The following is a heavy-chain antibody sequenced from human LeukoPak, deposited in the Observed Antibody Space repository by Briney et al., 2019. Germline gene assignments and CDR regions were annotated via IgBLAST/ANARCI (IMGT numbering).Heavy chain of an antibody. D-gene: IGHD3-10*01. Sequence: GGSLRLSCAASGFTFSSYSMNWVRQAPGKGLEWVSYISSSSSTIYYADSVKGRFTISRDNAKNPLYLQMNSLRAEDTAVYYCARDGGGRVLWFGEVYDAFDIWGQGTMVTVSS. CDR1: GFTFSSYS. CDR2: ISSSSSTI. J-gene: IGHJ3*02. CDR3: ARDGGGRVLWFGEVYDAFDI. V-gene: IGHV3-48*01.